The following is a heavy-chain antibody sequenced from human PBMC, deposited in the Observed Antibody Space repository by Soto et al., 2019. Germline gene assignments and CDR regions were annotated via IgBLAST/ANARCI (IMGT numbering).Heavy chain of an antibody. Sequence: ASVKVSCKASGYTFTSYGISWVRQAPGQGLEWMGWISAYNGSTSYAQKFQGRVTMTRDTSTSTVYMELSSLRSEDTAVYYCATMVRGVTSWGQGTLVTVSS. CDR2: ISAYNGST. CDR1: GYTFTSYG. CDR3: ATMVRGVTS. J-gene: IGHJ4*02. V-gene: IGHV1-18*01. D-gene: IGHD3-10*01.